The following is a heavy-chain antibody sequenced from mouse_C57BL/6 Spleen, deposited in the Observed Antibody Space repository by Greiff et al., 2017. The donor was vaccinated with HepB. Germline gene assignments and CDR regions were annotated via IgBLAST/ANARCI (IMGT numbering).Heavy chain of an antibody. CDR3: TRDSPIYYGNYYYAMDY. D-gene: IGHD2-1*01. CDR1: GFTFSSYA. J-gene: IGHJ4*01. Sequence: EVQLVESGEGLVKPGGSLKLSCAASGFTFSSYAMSWVRQTPEKRLEWVAYISSGGDYIYYADTVKGRFTISRDNARNTLYLQMSSLKSEDTAMYYCTRDSPIYYGNYYYAMDYWGQGTSVTVSS. V-gene: IGHV5-9-1*02. CDR2: ISSGGDYI.